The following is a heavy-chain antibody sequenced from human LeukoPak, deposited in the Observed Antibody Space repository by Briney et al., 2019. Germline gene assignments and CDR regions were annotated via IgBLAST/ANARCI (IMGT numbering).Heavy chain of an antibody. CDR1: GYTFTSYY. CDR3: ARCDYSLWWFDP. Sequence: ASVTVSCKASGYTFTSYYMHWVRQAPGQGLEWMGWISAYNGNTNYAQKLQGRVTMTTDTSTSTAYMELRSLRSDDTAVYYCARCDYSLWWFDPWGQGTLVTVSS. D-gene: IGHD4-11*01. CDR2: ISAYNGNT. J-gene: IGHJ5*02. V-gene: IGHV1-18*04.